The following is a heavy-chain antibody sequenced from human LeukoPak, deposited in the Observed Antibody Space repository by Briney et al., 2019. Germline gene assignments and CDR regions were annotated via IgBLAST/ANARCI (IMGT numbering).Heavy chain of an antibody. CDR1: GYTFTSYG. D-gene: IGHD3-22*01. V-gene: IGHV1-18*01. J-gene: IGHJ4*02. CDR3: ARDHYYDSSGYGGENFDY. CDR2: ISAYNGNT. Sequence: ASVKVSCKASGYTFTSYGISWVRQAPGQGLEWMGWISAYNGNTNYAQKLQGRVTMTTDTSTSAAYMELRSLRSDDTAVYYCARDHYYDSSGYGGENFDYWGQGTLVTVSS.